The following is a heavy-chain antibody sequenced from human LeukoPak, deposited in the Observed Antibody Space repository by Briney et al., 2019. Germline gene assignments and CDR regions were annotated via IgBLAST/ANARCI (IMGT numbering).Heavy chain of an antibody. J-gene: IGHJ4*02. V-gene: IGHV5-51*01. CDR1: GYSFTSHW. Sequence: GESLKISCKGSGYSFTSHWIGWVRQMPGKGLEWMGIVNPDDSDTIYSPSFQGQVTISADESITTAYLQWSSLKASDTAMYYCTRLRWPRGGRSSFDYWGQGALVTVSS. CDR3: TRLRWPRGGRSSFDY. D-gene: IGHD3-10*01. CDR2: VNPDDSDT.